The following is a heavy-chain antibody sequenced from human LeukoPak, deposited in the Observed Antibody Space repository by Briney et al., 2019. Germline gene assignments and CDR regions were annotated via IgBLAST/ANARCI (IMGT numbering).Heavy chain of an antibody. CDR3: ARKGRGPYGSVNGYFDY. J-gene: IGHJ4*02. CDR1: GNSISSGYY. V-gene: IGHV4-38-2*02. D-gene: IGHD3-10*01. CDR2: IYHTGTT. Sequence: PSETLSLTCTVSGNSISSGYYWGWIRQPPGKGLEWIGIIYHTGTTYYNSSLKSRVTISVDTSKNHFSLKLNFVTAADTAVYYCARKGRGPYGSVNGYFDYWGQGTLVTVSS.